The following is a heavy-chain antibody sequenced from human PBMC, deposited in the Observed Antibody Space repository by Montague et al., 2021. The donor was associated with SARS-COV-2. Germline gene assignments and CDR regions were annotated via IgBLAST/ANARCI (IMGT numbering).Heavy chain of an antibody. J-gene: IGHJ4*02. CDR2: IYASGGT. D-gene: IGHD2-15*01. V-gene: IGHV4-4*07. Sequence: SETLSLTCTVSGDSISSFYWNWIRQPAGEGLEWIGRIYASGGTNYNPSLKSRVTMSVDTSKNQFSLKLNSVTAADTAVCYCGRGVVAATPVVDYWGRGTLVTVSS. CDR1: GDSISSFY. CDR3: GRGVVAATPVVDY.